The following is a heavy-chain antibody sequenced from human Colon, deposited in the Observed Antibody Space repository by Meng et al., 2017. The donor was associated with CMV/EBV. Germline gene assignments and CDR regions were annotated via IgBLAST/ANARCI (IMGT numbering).Heavy chain of an antibody. V-gene: IGHV4-61*01. J-gene: IGHJ5*02. D-gene: IGHD3-3*01. CDR3: VRAFWSGYSAFDP. CDR2: IYHTGST. CDR1: GGSVNSGSFH. Sequence: SQTLSLTCSVSGGSVNSGSFHWTWIRQSPGKGLEWIGYIYHTGSTDFNPALKSRLTMSVDTSKNQFSLTLTSDSAADTGVYYCVRAFWSGYSAFDPWGQGTLVTVSS.